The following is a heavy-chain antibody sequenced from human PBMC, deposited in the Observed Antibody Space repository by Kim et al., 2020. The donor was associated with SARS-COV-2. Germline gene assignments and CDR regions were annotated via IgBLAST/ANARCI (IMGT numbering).Heavy chain of an antibody. Sequence: QGRVTITADKSTSTAYMELSSLRSEDTAVYYCAREGYSSSWYASDYFDYWGQGTLVTVSS. V-gene: IGHV1-69*04. J-gene: IGHJ4*02. D-gene: IGHD6-13*01. CDR3: AREGYSSSWYASDYFDY.